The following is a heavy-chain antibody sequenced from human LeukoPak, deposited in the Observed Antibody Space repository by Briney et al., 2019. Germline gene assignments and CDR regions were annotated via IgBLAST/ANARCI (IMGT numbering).Heavy chain of an antibody. Sequence: PSQTLFLTCTVSGGSISSGGYYWSWIRQHPGQGLEWIGYIYYSGSTNYNPALKSRVTISADTSKNQFSLNLRSVTAADTAVYYCARDVSLGYYDSSGHIPQIYFDYWGQGTLVTVSS. CDR2: IYYSGST. J-gene: IGHJ4*02. CDR3: ARDVSLGYYDSSGHIPQIYFDY. CDR1: GGSISSGGYY. D-gene: IGHD3-22*01. V-gene: IGHV4-31*03.